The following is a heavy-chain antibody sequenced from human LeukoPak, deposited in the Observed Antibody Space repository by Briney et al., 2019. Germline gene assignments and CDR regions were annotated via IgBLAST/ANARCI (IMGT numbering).Heavy chain of an antibody. CDR2: INHSGST. D-gene: IGHD3-10*01. V-gene: IGHV4-34*01. Sequence: SETLSLTCAVYGGSFSGYYWSWIRQPPGKGLEWIGEINHSGSTNYNPSLKSRVTISVDTSKNQFSLKLSSVTAADTAVYYCAKVAKYYYGSETYYFFEHWGQGTPVTASS. CDR1: GGSFSGYY. J-gene: IGHJ4*02. CDR3: AKVAKYYYGSETYYFFEH.